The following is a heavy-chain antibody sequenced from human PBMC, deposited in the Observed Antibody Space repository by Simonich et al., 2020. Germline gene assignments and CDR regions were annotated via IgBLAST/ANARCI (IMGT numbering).Heavy chain of an antibody. Sequence: EVQLVESGGGLVKPGGSLRLSCAVSGFTFSSYSMNWVSQAPGKGREWFSSISSSRRYRYSANSVNGRFTISRDNAKNSLYLQMNSLRAEDTAVYYCARDRGTGVPMDYWGQGTLVTVSS. J-gene: IGHJ4*02. CDR3: ARDRGTGVPMDY. CDR1: GFTFSSYS. CDR2: ISSSRRYR. V-gene: IGHV3-21*01. D-gene: IGHD7-27*01.